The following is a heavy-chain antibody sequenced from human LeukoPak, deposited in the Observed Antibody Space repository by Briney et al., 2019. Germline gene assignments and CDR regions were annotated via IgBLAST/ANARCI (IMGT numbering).Heavy chain of an antibody. V-gene: IGHV5-51*01. D-gene: IGHD5-18*01. CDR1: GYSFTSYW. CDR2: IYPGDSDT. CDR3: ARRGQLWFYGMDV. J-gene: IGHJ6*02. Sequence: GESLKISCKGSGYSFTSYWIGWVRQMPGKGLEWMVIIYPGDSDTRYSPSFQGQVTISADKSISTAYLQWGSLKASDTAMYYCARRGQLWFYGMDVWGQGTTVTVSS.